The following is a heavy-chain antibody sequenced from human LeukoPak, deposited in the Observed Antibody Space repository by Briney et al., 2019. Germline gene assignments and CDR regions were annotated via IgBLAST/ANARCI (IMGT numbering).Heavy chain of an antibody. CDR1: GYTFTGYY. Sequence: ASVKVSCKASGYTFTGYYIHWVRQAPGQGLEWMGWINPNTNGTNYAQKFQGRVTMTGDRSISTAYMELSRLRSDDTAVYYCARERTPGSGYGVDYWGQGTVVIVSS. CDR2: INPNTNGT. J-gene: IGHJ4*02. D-gene: IGHD6-25*01. V-gene: IGHV1-2*02. CDR3: ARERTPGSGYGVDY.